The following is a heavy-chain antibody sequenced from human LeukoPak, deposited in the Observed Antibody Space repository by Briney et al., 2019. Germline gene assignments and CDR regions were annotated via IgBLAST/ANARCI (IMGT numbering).Heavy chain of an antibody. V-gene: IGHV4-39*07. CDR3: ARDDYYDSSGYYYYKRGAWFDP. CDR2: IYYSGST. J-gene: IGHJ5*02. CDR1: GGSISSSSYY. D-gene: IGHD3-22*01. Sequence: PSETLSLTCTVSGGSISSSSYYWGWIRQPPGKGLEWIGSIYYSGSTNYNPSLKSRVTISVDTSKNQFSLKLSSVTAADTAVYYCARDDYYDSSGYYYYKRGAWFDPWGQGTLVTVSS.